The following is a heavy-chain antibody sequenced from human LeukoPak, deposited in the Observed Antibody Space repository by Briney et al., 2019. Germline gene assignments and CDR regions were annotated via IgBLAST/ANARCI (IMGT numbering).Heavy chain of an antibody. CDR1: GFTLDDYG. CDR2: INWNGGST. D-gene: IGHD5-18*01. Sequence: GGSLRLSCAASGFTLDDYGMSWVRQAPGKGLEWVSGINWNGGSTGYADSVKGRFTISRDNAKNSLYLQMNSLRAEDTALYYCARASGYSYASEYWGQGTLVTVSS. V-gene: IGHV3-20*04. CDR3: ARASGYSYASEY. J-gene: IGHJ4*02.